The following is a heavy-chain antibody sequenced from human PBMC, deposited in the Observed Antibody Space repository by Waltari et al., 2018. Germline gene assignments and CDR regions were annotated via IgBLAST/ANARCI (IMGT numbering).Heavy chain of an antibody. Sequence: QVQLQESGPGLVKPSQTLSLTCTVSGCSISSGGYYWSWIRQHPGKGLEWIGYIYYSGSTYYNPSLKSRVTISVDTSKNQFSLKLSSVTAADTAVYYCARDRLEQQLASWYFDLWGRGTLVTVSS. J-gene: IGHJ2*01. CDR2: IYYSGST. V-gene: IGHV4-31*03. CDR1: GCSISSGGYY. D-gene: IGHD6-13*01. CDR3: ARDRLEQQLASWYFDL.